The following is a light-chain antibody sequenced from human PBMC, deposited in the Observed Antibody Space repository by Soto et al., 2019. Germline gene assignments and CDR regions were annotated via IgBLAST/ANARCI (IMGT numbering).Light chain of an antibody. CDR2: EVS. CDR3: SSYTTISTYV. V-gene: IGLV2-14*01. CDR1: SSDVGGYNY. J-gene: IGLJ1*01. Sequence: QSALTQPASVSGSPGQSITISCTGTSSDVGGYNYVSWYQQHPGKAPKLMLYEVSNRPSGVSNRFSGSKSGNTASLTISGLQAEDEADYYCSSYTTISTYVFGTGTKV.